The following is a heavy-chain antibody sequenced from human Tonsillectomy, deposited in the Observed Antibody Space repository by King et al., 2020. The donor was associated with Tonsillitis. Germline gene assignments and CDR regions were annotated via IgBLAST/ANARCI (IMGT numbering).Heavy chain of an antibody. CDR2: IDWDDDK. V-gene: IGHV2-70*04. D-gene: IGHD5-24*01. CDR1: GFSLNSSEMR. J-gene: IGHJ3*02. Sequence: TLKESGPALVKPTQTLTLTCTFSGFSLNSSEMRVSWIRQPPGKALEWLARIDWDDDKFYSTSLNTRLTISKDTSKNQVVLTMTNMDPVDTATYYCARIVTGAYNHDAFDIWGQGTMVTVSS. CDR3: ARIVTGAYNHDAFDI.